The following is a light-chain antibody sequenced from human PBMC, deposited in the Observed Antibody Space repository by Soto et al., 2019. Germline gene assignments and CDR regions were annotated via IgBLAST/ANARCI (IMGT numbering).Light chain of an antibody. Sequence: QSLLTPPPPASRAPRQRVTISCSGNSSNIGSNTVNWYQQLPGTAPKLLIYSNNQRPSGVPDRFSGSKSGTSASLAISGLQSEDEADYYCAAWDDSLNGFYVFGTGTKVTVL. J-gene: IGLJ1*01. CDR1: SSNIGSNT. V-gene: IGLV1-44*01. CDR3: AAWDDSLNGFYV. CDR2: SNN.